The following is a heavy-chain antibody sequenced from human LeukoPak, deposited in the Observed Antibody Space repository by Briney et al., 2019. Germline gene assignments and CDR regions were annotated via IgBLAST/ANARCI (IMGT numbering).Heavy chain of an antibody. D-gene: IGHD6-19*01. J-gene: IGHJ2*01. Sequence: ASVKVSYKVSGYTLTELSMHWVRQAPGKGLEWMGGFDPEDGETIYAQKFQGRVTMTEDTSTDTAYMELSSLRSEDTAVYYCATEIGLRGWYTWWYFDLWGRGTLVTVSS. CDR1: GYTLTELS. CDR2: FDPEDGET. CDR3: ATEIGLRGWYTWWYFDL. V-gene: IGHV1-24*01.